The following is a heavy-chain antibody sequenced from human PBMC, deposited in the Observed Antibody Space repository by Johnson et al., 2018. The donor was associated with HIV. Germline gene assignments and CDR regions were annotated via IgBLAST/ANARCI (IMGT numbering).Heavy chain of an antibody. V-gene: IGHV3-7*02. CDR2: IKQDGSEK. Sequence: EKLVESGGGLVQPGGSLRLSCAASGFRFSSYWMRWVRQAPGKGLEWVANIKQDGSEKYYVDSVKGRFTISRDNAKNSLNLQMNSLRAEDTAVYYCASLGVITYDAFDIWGQGTMVTVSS. CDR1: GFRFSSYW. CDR3: ASLGVITYDAFDI. J-gene: IGHJ3*02. D-gene: IGHD3-22*01.